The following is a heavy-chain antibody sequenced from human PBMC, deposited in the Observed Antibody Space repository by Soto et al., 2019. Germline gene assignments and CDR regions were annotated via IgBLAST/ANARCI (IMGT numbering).Heavy chain of an antibody. D-gene: IGHD6-13*01. J-gene: IGHJ6*03. CDR3: ARLTSRDSSSWSDYYYYYYMDV. CDR1: GGSISSYY. Sequence: QVQLQESGPGLVKPSETLSLTCTVSGGSISSYYWSWIRQPPGKGLEWIGYIYYSGSTNYNPSLKSRVTISVDTSKNQFSLKLSSVTAADTAVYYCARLTSRDSSSWSDYYYYYYMDVWGKGTTVTVSS. CDR2: IYYSGST. V-gene: IGHV4-59*08.